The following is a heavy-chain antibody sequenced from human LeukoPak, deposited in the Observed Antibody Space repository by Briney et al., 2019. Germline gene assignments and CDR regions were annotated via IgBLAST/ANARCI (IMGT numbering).Heavy chain of an antibody. CDR1: GFTVSSNY. CDR2: IYSGGST. Sequence: GGSLRLSCAASGFTVSSNYMSWVRQAPGKGLEWVSVIYSGGSTYYADSVKGRFTISRDNSKNTLYLQMNSLRAEDTAVYYCAKTETFGDTDYYYYYMDVWGKGTTVTASS. V-gene: IGHV3-53*01. J-gene: IGHJ6*03. CDR3: AKTETFGDTDYYYYYMDV. D-gene: IGHD3-3*01.